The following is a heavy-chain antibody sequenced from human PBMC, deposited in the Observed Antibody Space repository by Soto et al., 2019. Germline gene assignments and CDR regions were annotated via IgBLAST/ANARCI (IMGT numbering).Heavy chain of an antibody. V-gene: IGHV1-69*13. D-gene: IGHD1-20*01. CDR1: GGTFSSYA. CDR3: ASALITGTYYYYYGMDV. J-gene: IGHJ6*02. Sequence: ASVKVSCKASGGTFSSYAISWVRQAPGQGLEWMGGIIPIFGTANYAQKFQGRVTITADESTSTAYMELSSLRSEDTAVYYCASALITGTYYYYYGMDVWGQGTTVTVPS. CDR2: IIPIFGTA.